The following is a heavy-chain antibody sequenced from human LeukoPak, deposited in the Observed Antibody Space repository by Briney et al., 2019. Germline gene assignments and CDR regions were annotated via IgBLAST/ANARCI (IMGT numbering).Heavy chain of an antibody. D-gene: IGHD6-13*01. V-gene: IGHV3-21*01. CDR1: GFTFSSYS. Sequence: GGSLRLSCAASGFTFSSYSMNWVRQAPGKGLEWVSSISSSSSYIYYADSVKGRFTISRDNAKNSLYLQMNSLRAEDTAVYYCTRVKAAAYYYYYMDVWGKGTTVTVSS. J-gene: IGHJ6*03. CDR2: ISSSSSYI. CDR3: TRVKAAAYYYYYMDV.